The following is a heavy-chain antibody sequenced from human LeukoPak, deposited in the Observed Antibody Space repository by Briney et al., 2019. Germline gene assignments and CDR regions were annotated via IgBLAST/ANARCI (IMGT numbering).Heavy chain of an antibody. CDR2: IYYSGST. Sequence: AETLSLTCTVSGGSISSSGYFWGWIRQPPGKGLEWIGSIYYSGSTYDNPALRSRATISIDTSKNQLYMCMSSVNAADTAVYYCGRSGLDADNYGFFDYWGPGTLVTVS. D-gene: IGHD5-24*01. CDR3: GRSGLDADNYGFFDY. V-gene: IGHV4-39*01. CDR1: GGSISSSGYF. J-gene: IGHJ4*02.